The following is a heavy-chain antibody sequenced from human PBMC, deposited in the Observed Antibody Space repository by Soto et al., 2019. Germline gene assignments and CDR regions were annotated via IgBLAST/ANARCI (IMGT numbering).Heavy chain of an antibody. CDR2: MHHGGNP. Sequence: QVQLQESGPGLVKPSGTLSLTCAVSGDSITNNNWWTWLRQSPGKGLEWIGEMHHGGNPDYNPSRRSRVTISVDKSKNQFSLHLSSVTAADSAVYSCARTSGGTYSFDPWGQGTLVTVSS. J-gene: IGHJ5*02. CDR3: ARTSGGTYSFDP. CDR1: GDSITNNNW. V-gene: IGHV4-4*02. D-gene: IGHD3-10*01.